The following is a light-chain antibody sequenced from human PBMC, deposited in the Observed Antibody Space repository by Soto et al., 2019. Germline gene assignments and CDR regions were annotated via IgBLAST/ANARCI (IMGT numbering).Light chain of an antibody. CDR1: QSVSSS. Sequence: EIVMTQSPATLSVSPGERATLSCRASQSVSSSLAWYQQKPGQAPRLLIYGASTRATGIPARFSGSGSETEFPLTISSLHAEDAAVYYCQQYNNWWTFGQGTKVEIK. V-gene: IGKV3-15*01. CDR2: GAS. CDR3: QQYNNWWT. J-gene: IGKJ1*01.